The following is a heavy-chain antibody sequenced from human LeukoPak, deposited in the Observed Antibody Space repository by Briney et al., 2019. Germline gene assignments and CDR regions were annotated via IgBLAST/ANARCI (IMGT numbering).Heavy chain of an antibody. Sequence: SSETLSLTCAVYGGSFSGYYWSWIRRPPGKGLEWIGEINHSGSTNYNPSLKSRVTISVDTSKNQFSLKLSSVTAADTAVYYCARGPWGGYGSFDYWGQGTLVTVSS. D-gene: IGHD5-12*01. V-gene: IGHV4-34*01. CDR1: GGSFSGYY. CDR2: INHSGST. J-gene: IGHJ4*02. CDR3: ARGPWGGYGSFDY.